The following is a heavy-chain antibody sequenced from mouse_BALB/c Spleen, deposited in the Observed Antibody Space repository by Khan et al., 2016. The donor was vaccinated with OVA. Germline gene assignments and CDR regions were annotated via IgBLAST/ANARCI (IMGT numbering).Heavy chain of an antibody. CDR3: TRDGFGNYGIWHY. D-gene: IGHD2-1*01. J-gene: IGHJ2*01. CDR2: IFPGNSDT. V-gene: IGHV1-5*01. Sequence: VQLMQSGTVLARPGASVKMSCKASGYTFTNYWMHWVKQRPGQGLEWIGTIFPGNSDTNYNQNFTGKANLTAVTSTSTAYMQLSSLTTEDSAFYYCTRDGFGNYGIWHYWGQGTNLTVSS. CDR1: GYTFTNYW.